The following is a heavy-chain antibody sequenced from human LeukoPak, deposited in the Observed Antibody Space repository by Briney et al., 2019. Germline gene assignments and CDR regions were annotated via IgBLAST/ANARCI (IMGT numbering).Heavy chain of an antibody. CDR1: GGSISSSSYY. CDR2: IYYSGST. D-gene: IGHD3-10*01. V-gene: IGHV4-39*07. Sequence: SETLSLTCTVSGGSISSSSYYWGWIRQPPGKGLEWIGSIYYSGSTYYNPSLKSRVTISVDTSRNQFSMKLNSVTAADMAVYYCAGSGGLANQGAVFDYWGQGTLVTVSS. J-gene: IGHJ4*02. CDR3: AGSGGLANQGAVFDY.